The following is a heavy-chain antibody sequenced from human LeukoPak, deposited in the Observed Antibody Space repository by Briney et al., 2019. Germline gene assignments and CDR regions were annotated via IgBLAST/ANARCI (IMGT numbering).Heavy chain of an antibody. J-gene: IGHJ5*02. CDR3: VKRGEEGS. CDR1: GFSFSSFS. D-gene: IGHD4-17*01. V-gene: IGHV3-23*01. Sequence: GGSLRLSCAASGFSFSSFSMTWVRQAPGKGLEWVSSIGDTTYYADSMKGRFIISRDNSKNTLYLQMNSLRADDTAIYYCVKRGEEGSWGQGTLVIVS. CDR2: IGDTT.